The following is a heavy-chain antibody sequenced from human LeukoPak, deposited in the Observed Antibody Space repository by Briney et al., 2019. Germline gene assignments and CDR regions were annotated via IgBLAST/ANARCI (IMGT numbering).Heavy chain of an antibody. CDR2: ISNSGTTI. Sequence: GGSLRLSCAASGFTFSSYSMNWVRQAPGKGLEWVSYISNSGTTIYYADSVKGRFTISRDNAKNSLYLQMDSLRAEDTAVYYCARRDCDSIKCRGSNWFDPWGQGTLVSVSS. J-gene: IGHJ5*02. D-gene: IGHD3-22*01. V-gene: IGHV3-48*01. CDR3: ARRDCDSIKCRGSNWFDP. CDR1: GFTFSSYS.